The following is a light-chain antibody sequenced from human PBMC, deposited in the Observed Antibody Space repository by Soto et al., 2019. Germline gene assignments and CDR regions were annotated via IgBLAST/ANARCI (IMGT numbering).Light chain of an antibody. J-gene: IGKJ5*01. CDR2: GAS. Sequence: DIQMTQSPSTLSPSVGDRVTITCRASQNIVNWLAWYQQKPGKAPKILIYGASTLERGVPSRFSGSGSGTEFTLTITNLQPDDFATYYCQQDNTYSVTFGQGTRLEIK. V-gene: IGKV1-5*01. CDR3: QQDNTYSVT. CDR1: QNIVNW.